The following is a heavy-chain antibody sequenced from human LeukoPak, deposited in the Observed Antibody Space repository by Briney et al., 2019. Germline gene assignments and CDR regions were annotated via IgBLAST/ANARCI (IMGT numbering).Heavy chain of an antibody. D-gene: IGHD1-20*01. J-gene: IGHJ6*03. V-gene: IGHV1-8*03. CDR3: ARVVAYNWNLGYYYYMDV. CDR1: GYTFTSYD. Sequence: ASVKVSCKASGYTFTSYDINWVRQATGQGLEWMGWMNPNSGNTGYAQKFQGRVTITRNTSISTAYMELSSLRSEDTAVYYCARVVAYNWNLGYYYYMDVWGKGTTVTVSS. CDR2: MNPNSGNT.